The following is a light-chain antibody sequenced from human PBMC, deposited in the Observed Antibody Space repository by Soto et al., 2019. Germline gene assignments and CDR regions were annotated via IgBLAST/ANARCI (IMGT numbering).Light chain of an antibody. J-gene: IGKJ5*01. CDR3: QQCNSFPIT. V-gene: IGKV1-12*01. CDR1: QGISNC. CDR2: SAS. Sequence: DIQMTQSPSSVSASVGDRVTITCRASQGISNCLAWYQHKPGKAPQLLIYSASTIQSGVPSRFSGSGSGTDFTLTISSLQPEDFATYYCQQCNSFPITFGQGTRLEIK.